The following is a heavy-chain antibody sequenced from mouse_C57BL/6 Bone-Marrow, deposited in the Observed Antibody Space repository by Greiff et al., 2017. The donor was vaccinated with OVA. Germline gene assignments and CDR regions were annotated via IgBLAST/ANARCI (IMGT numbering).Heavy chain of an antibody. CDR3: ARINYWYFDV. V-gene: IGHV5-17*01. J-gene: IGHJ1*03. CDR1: GFTFSDYG. CDR2: ISSGSSTI. Sequence: EVKLVESGGGLVKPGGSLKLSCAASGFTFSDYGMHWVRQAPEKGLEWVAYISSGSSTIYYADTVEGRFTISRDNAKNTLFLQMTSLRSEDTAMYYCARINYWYFDVWGTGTTVTVSS.